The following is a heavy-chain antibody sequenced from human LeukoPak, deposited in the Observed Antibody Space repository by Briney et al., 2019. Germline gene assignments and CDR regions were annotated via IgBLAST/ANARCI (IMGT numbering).Heavy chain of an antibody. D-gene: IGHD6-13*01. CDR2: INHSGST. J-gene: IGHJ4*02. CDR3: ARGLGAAVFDH. CDR1: GGSFSGYY. V-gene: IGHV4-34*01. Sequence: SETLSLTCAVYGGSFSGYYWSWIRQPPGKGLEWIGEINHSGSTNYNPSLKSRVTISVDTSKNQFSLKLSSVTAADTAVYYCARGLGAAVFDHWGQGALVTVSS.